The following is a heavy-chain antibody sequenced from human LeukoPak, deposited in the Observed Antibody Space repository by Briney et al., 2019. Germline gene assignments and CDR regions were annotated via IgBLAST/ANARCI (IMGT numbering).Heavy chain of an antibody. D-gene: IGHD2-15*01. CDR1: GFTFSTYD. J-gene: IGHJ4*01. CDR3: ARINDIDNSYHLDF. V-gene: IGHV3-30*03. Sequence: GTSPRLSCAASGFTFSTYDMHWVRQVPGKGLEWVAVISTDGRTKFYADSVKGRFTISRDNAKNSLYLQVNSLRAEDTAVYYCARINDIDNSYHLDFWGHGTLVTVSS. CDR2: ISTDGRTK.